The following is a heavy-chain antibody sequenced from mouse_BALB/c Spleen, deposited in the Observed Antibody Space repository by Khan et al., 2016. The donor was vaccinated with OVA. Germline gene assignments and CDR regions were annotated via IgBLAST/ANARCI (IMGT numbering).Heavy chain of an antibody. Sequence: EVQLVESGPGLVKPSQSLSLTCTVTGYSITTDYAWNWIRQLPGNKLEWMGYIRYSGNTKYNPSLKSRISITRDTSKNQFFMQLKSVTTEDTARYYCARVYGGYFDYWGQGTTLTVSS. J-gene: IGHJ2*01. D-gene: IGHD1-1*01. CDR1: GYSITTDYA. CDR2: IRYSGNT. CDR3: ARVYGGYFDY. V-gene: IGHV3-2*02.